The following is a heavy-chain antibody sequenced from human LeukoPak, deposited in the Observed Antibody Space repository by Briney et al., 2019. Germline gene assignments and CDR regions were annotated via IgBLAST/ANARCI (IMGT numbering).Heavy chain of an antibody. CDR2: ISGSGGST. CDR3: AKLAYCGGDCYSEPYFDY. Sequence: PGGSLRLSCAASGFTFSSYAMSWVHQAPGKGLEWVSAISGSGGSTYYADSVKGRFTISRDNSKNTLYLQMNSLRAEDTAVYYCAKLAYCGGDCYSEPYFDYWGQGTLVTVSS. D-gene: IGHD2-21*02. V-gene: IGHV3-23*01. J-gene: IGHJ4*02. CDR1: GFTFSSYA.